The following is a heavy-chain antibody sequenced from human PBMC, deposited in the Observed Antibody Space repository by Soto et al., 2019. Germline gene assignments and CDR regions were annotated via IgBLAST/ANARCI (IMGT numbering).Heavy chain of an antibody. J-gene: IGHJ4*02. Sequence: SETLSLTCTVSGGSISSSSYYWGWIRHPPGKGLEWIGSIYYSGSTYYNPSLKSRVTISVDTSKNQFSLKLSSVTAADTAVYYCARQERKAAARDWGQGTLVTVSS. D-gene: IGHD6-13*01. CDR3: ARQERKAAARD. V-gene: IGHV4-39*01. CDR1: GGSISSSSYY. CDR2: IYYSGST.